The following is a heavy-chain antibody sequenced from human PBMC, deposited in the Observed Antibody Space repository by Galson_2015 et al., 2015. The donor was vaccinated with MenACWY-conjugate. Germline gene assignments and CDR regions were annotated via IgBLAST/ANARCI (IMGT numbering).Heavy chain of an antibody. V-gene: IGHV3-33*01. J-gene: IGHJ4*02. CDR1: GFTFSSYG. D-gene: IGHD6-13*01. CDR2: IWYDGSNK. CDR3: ARSKRIAAARGYYFDY. Sequence: SLRLSCAASGFTFSSYGMHWVRQAPGKGLEWVAVIWYDGSNKYYADSVKGRFTISRDNSKNTLYLQMNSLKAEDTAVYYCARSKRIAAARGYYFDYWGQGTLVTVSS.